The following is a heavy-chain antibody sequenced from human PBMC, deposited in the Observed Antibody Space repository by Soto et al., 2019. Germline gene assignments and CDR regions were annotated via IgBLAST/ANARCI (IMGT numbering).Heavy chain of an antibody. CDR1: GGSISSGGYY. V-gene: IGHV4-31*03. D-gene: IGHD1-1*01. CDR3: ARGSDWNKYNWFYP. CDR2: IYYSGST. J-gene: IGHJ5*02. Sequence: SETLSLTCTVSGGSISSGGYYWSWIRQHPGKGLEWIGYIYYSGSTYYNPSLKSRVTISVDTSKNQFSLKLSSVTAADTAVYYCARGSDWNKYNWFYPWGQGTLVTVSS.